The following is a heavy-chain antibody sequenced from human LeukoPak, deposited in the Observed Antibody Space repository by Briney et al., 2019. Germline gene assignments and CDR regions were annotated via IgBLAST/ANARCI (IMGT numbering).Heavy chain of an antibody. J-gene: IGHJ4*02. V-gene: IGHV4-30-4*01. CDR2: IYYSGST. CDR3: ARTGGTIDY. CDR1: GGSISSGDYY. D-gene: IGHD2-8*02. Sequence: PSETLSLTCTVSGGSISSGDYYWSWIRQPPGKGLEWIGYIYYSGSTYYNPSLKSRVTISVDTSKNRFSLKLNSVTAADTAVYYCARTGGTIDYWGQGTLVTVSS.